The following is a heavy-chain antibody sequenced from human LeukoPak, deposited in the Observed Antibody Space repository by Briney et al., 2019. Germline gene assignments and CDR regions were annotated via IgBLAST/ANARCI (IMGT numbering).Heavy chain of an antibody. J-gene: IGHJ4*02. CDR3: ARDGVGSSGSYDF. V-gene: IGHV3-33*01. D-gene: IGHD6-19*01. CDR1: GFTFSNYG. CDR2: IWYDGSDK. Sequence: GTSLRLSCAASGFTFSNYGMHWVRQAPGKGLEWVAVIWYDGSDKYYADSVKGRLTISRDNSKNTLYLQMNSLRAEDTAVYYCARDGVGSSGSYDFWGQGTLVTVSS.